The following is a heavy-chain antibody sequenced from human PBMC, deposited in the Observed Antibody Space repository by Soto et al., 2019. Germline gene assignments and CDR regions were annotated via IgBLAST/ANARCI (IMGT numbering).Heavy chain of an antibody. J-gene: IGHJ3*02. V-gene: IGHV3-30*03. CDR1: GFTFSSYG. CDR3: AGRNEYSSSWYVI. CDR2: ISYDGSNK. Sequence: SLRLSCAASGFTFSSYGMHWVRQAPGKGLEWVAVISYDGSNKYYADSVKGRFTISRDNSKNTLYLQMNSLRAEDTAVYYCAGRNEYSSSWYVIWGQGTMVTVSS. D-gene: IGHD6-13*01.